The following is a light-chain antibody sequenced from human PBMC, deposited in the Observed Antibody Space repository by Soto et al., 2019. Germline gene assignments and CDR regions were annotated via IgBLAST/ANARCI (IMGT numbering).Light chain of an antibody. CDR3: LPDGTSPLT. CDR2: AAS. Sequence: AIQMTQSPSSLSASVGDRVTITCRASQGISNDLGWYQQKPGKAPTLLIHAASTLQIGVPSRFSGGGSGTDFTITISSPQAEDFEAYYCLPDGTSPLTFCGGANVEIK. V-gene: IGKV1-6*01. J-gene: IGKJ4*01. CDR1: QGISND.